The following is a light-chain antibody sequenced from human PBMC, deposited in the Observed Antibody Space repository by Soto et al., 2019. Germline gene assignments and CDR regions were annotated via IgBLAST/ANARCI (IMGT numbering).Light chain of an antibody. J-gene: IGLJ3*02. CDR3: SSYAGSNTWV. CDR2: EVS. V-gene: IGLV2-8*01. CDR1: SSDVGGYNY. Sequence: QPVLPQPPSASGSPGQSVTISCTGTSSDVGGYNYVSWYQQHPGKAPKLMIYEVSKRPSGVPDRFSGSKSGNTASLTVSGLQSEDEADYYGSSYAGSNTWVFGGGTQLTVL.